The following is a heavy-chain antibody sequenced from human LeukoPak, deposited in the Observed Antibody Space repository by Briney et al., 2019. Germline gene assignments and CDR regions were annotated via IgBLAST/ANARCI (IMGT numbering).Heavy chain of an antibody. Sequence: PGGSLRLSCAASGFTLSSYWMNWVRQAPGKGLEWVANIKQDGSEKYYVDSVKGRFTISRDNAKNSLYLQMNSLRAEDTAVYYCARTPDYDSSGYYFLFDYWGQGTLVTVSS. CDR1: GFTLSSYW. CDR2: IKQDGSEK. CDR3: ARTPDYDSSGYYFLFDY. V-gene: IGHV3-7*01. J-gene: IGHJ4*02. D-gene: IGHD3-22*01.